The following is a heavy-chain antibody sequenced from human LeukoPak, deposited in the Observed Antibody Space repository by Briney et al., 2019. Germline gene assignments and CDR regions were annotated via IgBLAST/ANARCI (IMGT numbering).Heavy chain of an antibody. CDR2: MNPNSGNT. D-gene: IGHD6-13*01. CDR1: GYTFTSYG. J-gene: IGHJ1*01. V-gene: IGHV1-8*02. CDR3: AVSSRYSSSWYNTPEYFQH. Sequence: ASVKVSCKASGYTFTSYGISWVRQAPGQGLEWMGWMNPNSGNTGYAQKFQGRVTMTRNTSISTAYMELSSLRSEDTAVYYCAVSSRYSSSWYNTPEYFQHWGQGTLVTVSS.